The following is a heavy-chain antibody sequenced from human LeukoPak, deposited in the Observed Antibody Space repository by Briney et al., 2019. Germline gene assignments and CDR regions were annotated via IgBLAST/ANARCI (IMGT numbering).Heavy chain of an antibody. CDR3: ARDRSGYSSGWALAAFDI. Sequence: GGCLRLSCAASGFTFSSYWVGWIRQAPGKGLEWVANTKQDEGERHPMDSVKGRFTISRDKAKNSLYLQMNSLRVEDTAVYYCARDRSGYSSGWALAAFDIWGQGTMVTVSP. CDR2: TKQDEGER. D-gene: IGHD6-19*01. V-gene: IGHV3-7*01. J-gene: IGHJ3*02. CDR1: GFTFSSYW.